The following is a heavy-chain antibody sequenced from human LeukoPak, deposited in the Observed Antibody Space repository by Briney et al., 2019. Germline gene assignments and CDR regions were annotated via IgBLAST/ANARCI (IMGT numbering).Heavy chain of an antibody. CDR1: GYTFTSYD. CDR3: ARDNRDSSSWDRFDY. Sequence: VASMKVSCKASGYTFTSYDISWVRQAPGQGLEWMGWISAYSGNTNYAQKLQGRVTMTTDTSTSTAYMELRSLRSDDTALYYCARDNRDSSSWDRFDYWGQGTLVTVSS. J-gene: IGHJ4*02. CDR2: ISAYSGNT. D-gene: IGHD6-13*01. V-gene: IGHV1-18*01.